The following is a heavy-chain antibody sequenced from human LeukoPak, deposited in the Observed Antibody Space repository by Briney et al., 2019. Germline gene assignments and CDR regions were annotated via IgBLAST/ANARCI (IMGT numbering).Heavy chain of an antibody. J-gene: IGHJ4*02. CDR2: INHSGST. V-gene: IGHV4-34*01. Sequence: SETLSLTCAVYGGSFSGYYWSWIRQPPGKGLEWIGEINHSGSTNYNPSLKSRVTISVDTSKNQFSLKLSSVTAADTAVYYCARGPGLSALDYWGQGTLVTVSS. CDR3: ARGPGLSALDY. CDR1: GGSFSGYY.